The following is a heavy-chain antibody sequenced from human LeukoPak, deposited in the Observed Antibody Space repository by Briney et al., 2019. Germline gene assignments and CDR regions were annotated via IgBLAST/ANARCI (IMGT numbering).Heavy chain of an antibody. D-gene: IGHD5-24*01. CDR1: GASISTGSYY. J-gene: IGHJ5*02. CDR2: ISSGGST. Sequence: SETLSLTCTVSGASISTGSYYWSWIRQSAGKGLEWIGRISSGGSTTYNPSLKSRVSISRDTSKNQFSLKLTSVTAADTAVYYCAREEIRSWFDPWGQGTLVTVSS. CDR3: AREEIRSWFDP. V-gene: IGHV4-61*02.